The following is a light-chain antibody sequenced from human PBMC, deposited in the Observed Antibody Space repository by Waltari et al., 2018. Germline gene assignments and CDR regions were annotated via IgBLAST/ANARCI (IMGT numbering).Light chain of an antibody. CDR2: DVT. CDR3: CSYTSSRTWV. Sequence: QSALTQPASVSGSPGQSIAISCTGTSSEVGGYNYVSWYQLHPAKAPKLLIYDVTNRPSGVSNLSSGSKSGNTASLTISGLQAEDEADYYCCSYTSSRTWVFGGGTKVTVL. V-gene: IGLV2-14*03. CDR1: SSEVGGYNY. J-gene: IGLJ3*02.